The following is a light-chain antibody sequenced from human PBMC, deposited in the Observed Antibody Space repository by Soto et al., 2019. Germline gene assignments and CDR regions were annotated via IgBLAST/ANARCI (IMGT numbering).Light chain of an antibody. CDR3: ASWDDSLSGVV. CDR2: GNN. Sequence: QSVLTQPPSASGTPGQTVTISSSGSSSNIGTIYVSWYQQLPGTAPRLLIYGNNQRPSGVPDRFSGSRSGTSASLAISGLRSEDEADYYCASWDDSLSGVVFGGGTKLTVL. CDR1: SSNIGTIY. J-gene: IGLJ3*02. V-gene: IGLV1-47*01.